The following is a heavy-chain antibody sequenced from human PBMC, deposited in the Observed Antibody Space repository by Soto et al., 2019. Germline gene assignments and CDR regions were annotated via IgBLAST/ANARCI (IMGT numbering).Heavy chain of an antibody. CDR3: ARGYSGSYYEGFDY. J-gene: IGHJ4*02. V-gene: IGHV3-30-3*01. CDR2: ISYDGSNK. D-gene: IGHD1-26*01. Sequence: QVQLVESGGGVVQPGRSLRLSCAASGFTFTNYAMHWVRQAPGKGLEWVAVISYDGSNKFYADSVKGRFTISRDNSKNTLYLQMNGLRAEDTAVYYCARGYSGSYYEGFDYWGQGTLVTVSS. CDR1: GFTFTNYA.